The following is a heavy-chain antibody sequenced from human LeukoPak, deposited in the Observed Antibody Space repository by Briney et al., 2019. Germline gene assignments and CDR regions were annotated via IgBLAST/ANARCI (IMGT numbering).Heavy chain of an antibody. V-gene: IGHV3-30*04. Sequence: PGGSLRLSCAASGFTFSSYAMHWVRQSPGKGLEWVAVISYDGSNKYYADSVKGRFTISRDNSKNTLYLQMNSQRAEDTAVYYWARSFRVVTPMWWGFDIWGQGTMVTVSS. J-gene: IGHJ3*02. CDR3: ARSFRVVTPMWWGFDI. D-gene: IGHD4-23*01. CDR1: GFTFSSYA. CDR2: ISYDGSNK.